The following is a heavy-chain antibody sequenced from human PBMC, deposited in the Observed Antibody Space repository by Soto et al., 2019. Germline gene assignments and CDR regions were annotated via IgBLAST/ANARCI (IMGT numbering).Heavy chain of an antibody. CDR2: IIPIFGTA. Sequence: SVKVSCKASGYTFTSYYMHWVRQAPGQGLEWMGGIIPIFGTANYAQKFQGRVTITADESTSTAYMELSSLRSEDTAVYYCARGAFYDFWSGYSLDVWGQGTTVTVSS. V-gene: IGHV1-69*13. J-gene: IGHJ6*02. CDR1: GYTFTSYY. D-gene: IGHD3-3*01. CDR3: ARGAFYDFWSGYSLDV.